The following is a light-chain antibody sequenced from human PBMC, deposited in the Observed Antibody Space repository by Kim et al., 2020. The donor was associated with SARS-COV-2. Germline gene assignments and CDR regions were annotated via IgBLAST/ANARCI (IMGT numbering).Light chain of an antibody. J-gene: IGLJ3*02. Sequence: QRVTIACTGSSSNIGAGYDVHWYQQLPGTAPKLLIYGNSNRPSGVPDQFSGSKSGTSASLAITGLQAEDEADYYCQSYDSSLSGWVFGGGTQLTVL. CDR1: SSNIGAGYD. CDR3: QSYDSSLSGWV. V-gene: IGLV1-40*01. CDR2: GNS.